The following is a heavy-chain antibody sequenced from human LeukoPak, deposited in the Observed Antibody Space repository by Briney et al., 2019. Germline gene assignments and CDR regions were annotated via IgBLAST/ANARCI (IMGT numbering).Heavy chain of an antibody. CDR1: GFTFSSYE. CDR3: AREVSGYDFGY. V-gene: IGHV3-48*03. D-gene: IGHD5-12*01. Sequence: GGSLRLSCAASGFTFSSYEMNWVRQAPGKGLEWVSYISSSGSTIYYADSVRGRFTISRDNAKNSLYLQMNSLRAEDTAVYYCAREVSGYDFGYWGQGTLVTVSP. CDR2: ISSSGSTI. J-gene: IGHJ4*02.